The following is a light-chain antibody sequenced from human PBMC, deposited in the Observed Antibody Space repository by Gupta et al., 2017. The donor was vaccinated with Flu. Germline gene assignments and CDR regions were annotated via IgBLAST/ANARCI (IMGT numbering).Light chain of an antibody. CDR3: QQRSNWPPRT. V-gene: IGKV3-11*01. J-gene: IGKJ1*01. CDR1: QSVSSY. Sequence: EIVLTQSPATLSLSPGERATLSCRASQSVSSYLAWYQQKPGQAPRLLIYDASNRATGIPARFSGSGFGKDFTLTISSREPEDFAVYYCQQRSNWPPRTFGQGTKVEIK. CDR2: DAS.